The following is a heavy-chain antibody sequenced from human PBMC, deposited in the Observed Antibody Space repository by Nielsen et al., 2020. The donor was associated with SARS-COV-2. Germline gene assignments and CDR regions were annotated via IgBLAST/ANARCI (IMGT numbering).Heavy chain of an antibody. Sequence: SETLSLTCTVSGGSISSSSYYWGWIRQPPGQGLEWIGSIYYSGSTYYNPSLKSRVTISVDTPKNQFSLKLSPVTAADTAVYYCARHVDTAMVTVWFDPWGQGTLVTVSS. CDR1: GGSISSSSYY. CDR2: IYYSGST. V-gene: IGHV4-39*01. CDR3: ARHVDTAMVTVWFDP. J-gene: IGHJ5*02. D-gene: IGHD5-18*01.